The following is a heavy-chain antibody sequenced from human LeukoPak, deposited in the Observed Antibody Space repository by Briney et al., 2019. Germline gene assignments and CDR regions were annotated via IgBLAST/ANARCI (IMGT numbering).Heavy chain of an antibody. CDR2: LYHSGST. D-gene: IGHD5-12*01. V-gene: IGHV4-61*05. Sequence: SETLSLTCTVSGGSISSSSYYWGWIRQPPGKGLEWIGCLYHSGSTNYNPSLTSRVTISLDTSKNQVSLKLSSVTAADTAVYFCARGVGYDNWPRADYWGQGTLVTVSS. CDR3: ARGVGYDNWPRADY. J-gene: IGHJ4*02. CDR1: GGSISSSSYY.